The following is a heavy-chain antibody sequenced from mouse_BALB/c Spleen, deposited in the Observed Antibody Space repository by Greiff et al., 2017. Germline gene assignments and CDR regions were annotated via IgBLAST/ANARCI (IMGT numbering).Heavy chain of an antibody. CDR3: TRGNYWYFDV. CDR1: GFTFSNYW. D-gene: IGHD2-1*01. V-gene: IGHV6-6*02. J-gene: IGHJ1*01. Sequence: EVKLMESGGGLVQPGGSMKLSCVASGFTFSNYWMNWVRQSPEKGLEWVAEIRLKSNNYATHYAESVKGRFTISRDDSKSSVYLQMNNLRAEDTGIYYCTRGNYWYFDVWGAGTTVTVSS. CDR2: IRLKSNNYAT.